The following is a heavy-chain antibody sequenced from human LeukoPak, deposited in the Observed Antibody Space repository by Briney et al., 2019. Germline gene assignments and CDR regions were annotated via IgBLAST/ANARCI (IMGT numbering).Heavy chain of an antibody. CDR3: ARRSSTASRYFGF. CDR2: IYPGDSDT. CDR1: GYNFTSYW. D-gene: IGHD2/OR15-2a*01. V-gene: IGHV5-51*01. Sequence: GESLKISCKGSGYNFTSYWIVWVRQMPGKGLAWMGIIYPGDSDTIYSPSFQGQVTISADKSISTAYLQWSSLKASDTAMYYCARRSSTASRYFGFWGQGALVTVSS. J-gene: IGHJ4*02.